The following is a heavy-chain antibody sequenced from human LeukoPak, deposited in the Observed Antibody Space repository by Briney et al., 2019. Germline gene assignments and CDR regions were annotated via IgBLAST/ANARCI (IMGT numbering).Heavy chain of an antibody. CDR2: IWFDGSNK. CDR3: ARGKEQQLYAFDI. J-gene: IGHJ3*02. D-gene: IGHD6-13*01. Sequence: PGGPLRLSCAASGFTFSSYGMHWVRQAPGKGLEWVAVIWFDGSNKYYADSVKGRFTISRDNSKNTLYLQMNSLSAEDTAVYYCARGKEQQLYAFDIWGQGTMVTVSS. V-gene: IGHV3-33*01. CDR1: GFTFSSYG.